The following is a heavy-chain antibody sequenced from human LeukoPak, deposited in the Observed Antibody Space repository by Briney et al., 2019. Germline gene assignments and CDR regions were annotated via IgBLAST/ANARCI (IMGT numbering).Heavy chain of an antibody. D-gene: IGHD1-14*01. Sequence: PSETLSLTCAVYGGSFSGYYWSWIRQPPGKGLEWIGEINHSGSTNYNPSLKSRVTISVDTSKNQFSLKLSSVTAADTAVYYCARASEDYYYYYMDVWGKGTTVTISS. V-gene: IGHV4-34*01. CDR3: ARASEDYYYYYMDV. J-gene: IGHJ6*03. CDR1: GGSFSGYY. CDR2: INHSGST.